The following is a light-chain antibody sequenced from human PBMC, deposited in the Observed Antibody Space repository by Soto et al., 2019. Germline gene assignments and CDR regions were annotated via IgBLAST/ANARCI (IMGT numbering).Light chain of an antibody. CDR2: TNN. J-gene: IGLJ1*01. CDR3: AAWDGSLNVYV. CDR1: SSSIGSNS. V-gene: IGLV1-44*01. Sequence: QSVLTQPPSASGTPGQRVTISCSGSSSSIGSNSVNWYQQLPRTAPKVLIYTNNQRPSGVPDRFSGSKCGTSASLAISGLQSEDEGDYYCAAWDGSLNVYVFGTGTKVTVL.